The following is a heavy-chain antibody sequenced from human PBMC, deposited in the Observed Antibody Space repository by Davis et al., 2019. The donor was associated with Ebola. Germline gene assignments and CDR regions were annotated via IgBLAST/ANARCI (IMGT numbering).Heavy chain of an antibody. CDR2: QSYDGSRK. CDR1: GFIFSNYA. J-gene: IGHJ4*02. CDR3: AKVVSSSWSIEY. Sequence: GESLKISCAASGFIFSNYAMHWVRQAPGRGLEWVAVQSYDGSRKYHADSVKGRFTISKDNSKNTLYLQMNNLRTEDTAVYYCAKVVSSSWSIEYWGQGTLVTVSS. D-gene: IGHD6-13*01. V-gene: IGHV3-30-3*01.